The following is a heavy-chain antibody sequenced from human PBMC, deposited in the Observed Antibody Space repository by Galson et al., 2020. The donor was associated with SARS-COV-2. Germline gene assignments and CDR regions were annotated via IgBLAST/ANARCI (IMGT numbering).Heavy chain of an antibody. D-gene: IGHD3-10*02. CDR1: GFTFRRYG. J-gene: IGHJ6*03. CDR3: AKDFVRGIGYMDV. V-gene: IGHV3-23*01. CDR2: TSATT. Sequence: GESMRLASVASGFTFRRYGMSWVRQAPGQGLEWVATTSATTYYADSVRRRFIISRDDSKNTLYLQMNGLSADDTAVYYCAKDFVRGIGYMDVWGPGTTVTVSS.